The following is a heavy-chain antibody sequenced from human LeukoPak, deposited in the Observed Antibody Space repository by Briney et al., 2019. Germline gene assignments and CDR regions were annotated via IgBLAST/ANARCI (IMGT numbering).Heavy chain of an antibody. D-gene: IGHD2-15*01. J-gene: IGHJ6*03. CDR2: INPNSGGT. V-gene: IGHV1-2*02. CDR1: GYTFTCYY. Sequence: ASVKVSCKASGYTFTCYYMHWVRQAPGQGLEWMGWINPNSGGTNYAQKFQGRVTMTRDTSISTAYMELSRLRSDDTAVYYCARETYCAVYYYMDVWGKGTTVTISS. CDR3: ARETYCAVYYYMDV.